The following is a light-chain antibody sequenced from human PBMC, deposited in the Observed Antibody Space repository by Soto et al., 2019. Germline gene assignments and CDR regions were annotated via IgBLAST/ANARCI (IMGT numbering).Light chain of an antibody. J-gene: IGKJ4*01. V-gene: IGKV3-15*01. CDR2: DAS. Sequence: EIMMTQSPAALSVSPGERATLSCRASQSISNNLAWYQQRPGQAPRLLIYDASTRAPGIPARFSGSGSGTEFSLTISSLQSEDFAVYHCQQYNKWPLTFGGGTKVEIK. CDR3: QQYNKWPLT. CDR1: QSISNN.